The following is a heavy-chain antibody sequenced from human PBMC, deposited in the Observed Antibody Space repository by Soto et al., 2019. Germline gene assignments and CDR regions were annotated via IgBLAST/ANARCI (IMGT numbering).Heavy chain of an antibody. J-gene: IGHJ6*02. CDR3: ARDRNDYGMDV. V-gene: IGHV3-33*01. CDR1: GFTFSSYG. CDR2: IWYDGRNK. Sequence: QVQLVESGGGVVQPGRSLRLSCAASGFTFSSYGMHWVRQAPGKGLEWVAVIWYDGRNKYYADSVKGRFTISRDNSKNTLYLQMNSLRAEDTAVYYCARDRNDYGMDVWGQGTTVTVSS.